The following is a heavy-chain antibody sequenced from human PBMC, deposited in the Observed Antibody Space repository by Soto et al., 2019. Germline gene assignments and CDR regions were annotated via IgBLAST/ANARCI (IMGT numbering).Heavy chain of an antibody. CDR3: ARGQRFSDWFDP. CDR1: GGAINSYY. Sequence: PSETLSLTCTVSGGAINSYYCTWIRQPAGKGLEWXGRXXSXGXXXYXXSLQSRVTMSLDTSKNQFSLTLTSVTAADTAVYYCARGQRFSDWFDPWGQGTLVTVSS. D-gene: IGHD3-3*01. J-gene: IGHJ5*02. CDR2: XXSXGXX. V-gene: IGHV4-4*07.